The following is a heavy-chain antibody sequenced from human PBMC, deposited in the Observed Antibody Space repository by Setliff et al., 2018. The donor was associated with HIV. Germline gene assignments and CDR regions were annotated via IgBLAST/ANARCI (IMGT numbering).Heavy chain of an antibody. D-gene: IGHD6-19*01. Sequence: SLTCAVSGGSISRSNWWSWVRQPPGKGLEWIGEIYHGVSTNYNPSPKSRVTISVDKSKNQFSLKLSSVTAADTAVYYCARETREAVAGSNYYYYYGLDVWGQGTTVTVSS. CDR1: GGSISRSNW. V-gene: IGHV4-4*02. J-gene: IGHJ6*02. CDR2: IYHGVST. CDR3: ARETREAVAGSNYYYYYGLDV.